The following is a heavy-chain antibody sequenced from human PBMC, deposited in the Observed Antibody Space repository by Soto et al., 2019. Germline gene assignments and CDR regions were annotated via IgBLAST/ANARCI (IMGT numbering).Heavy chain of an antibody. CDR1: GGSISNYY. J-gene: IGHJ4*02. Sequence: SENLSLTWTVSGGSISNYYWSWIRQPAGKGLEWIGRIYSSGSTNYNPSLKSRVTMSVDTSKNQFSLKLTSVTAADTAVYFCASSSRVYGEYGYFDVWGPGTLVTV. D-gene: IGHD4-17*01. V-gene: IGHV4-4*07. CDR3: ASSSRVYGEYGYFDV. CDR2: IYSSGST.